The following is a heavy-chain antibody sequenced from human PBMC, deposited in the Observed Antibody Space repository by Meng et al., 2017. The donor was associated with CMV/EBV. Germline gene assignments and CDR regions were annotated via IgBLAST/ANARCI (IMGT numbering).Heavy chain of an antibody. CDR1: GGSISSSSYY. Sequence: SETLSLTCTVSGGSISSSSYYWGWIRQPPGKGLEWIGSIYYSGSTYYNPSLKSRVTISVDTSKNQFSLKLSSVTAADTVVYYCARQLGQKTYYFDYWGQGTLVTVSS. CDR3: ARQLGQKTYYFDY. V-gene: IGHV4-39*01. D-gene: IGHD7-27*01. CDR2: IYYSGST. J-gene: IGHJ4*02.